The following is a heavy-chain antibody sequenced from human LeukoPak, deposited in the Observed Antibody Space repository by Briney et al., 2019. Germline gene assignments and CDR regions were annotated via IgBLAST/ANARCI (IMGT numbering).Heavy chain of an antibody. V-gene: IGHV3-30*18. Sequence: PGGSLRLSCAASGFIFSSYGIHWVRQAPGKGLEWVAVISYDGSNKYYADSVKGRFTISRDNSKNTLYLQMNSLRAEDTAVYYCAKDNDILTGYYDYWGQGTLVTVSS. J-gene: IGHJ4*02. CDR3: AKDNDILTGYYDY. CDR2: ISYDGSNK. CDR1: GFIFSSYG. D-gene: IGHD3-9*01.